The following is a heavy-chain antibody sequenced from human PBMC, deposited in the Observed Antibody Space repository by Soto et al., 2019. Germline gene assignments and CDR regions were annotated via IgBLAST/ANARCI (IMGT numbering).Heavy chain of an antibody. CDR3: ATDSPRYSASYPPDY. CDR1: GFTFSSYS. D-gene: IGHD1-26*01. J-gene: IGHJ4*02. CDR2: ISSSSSTI. V-gene: IGHV3-48*01. Sequence: EVQLVESGGGLVQPGGSLRLSCAASGFTFSSYSMNWVRQAPGKGLEWVSYISSSSSTIHYSDSVKGRFTISRDNAKNSLYLQMHSLRAEDTAVYYCATDSPRYSASYPPDYWAQGTLVTVSS.